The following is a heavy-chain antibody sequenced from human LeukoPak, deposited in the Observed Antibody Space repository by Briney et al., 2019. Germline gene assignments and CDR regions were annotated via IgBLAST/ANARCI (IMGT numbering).Heavy chain of an antibody. V-gene: IGHV3-23*01. CDR2: ISGSGGST. Sequence: QPGGSLRLSCAASGFTFSSYAMSWVRQAPGKGLEWVSAISGSGGSTYYADSVKGRFTISRDNSKNTLYLQMNSLRAEDTAVYYCAKEENYDFWSGALGWFDPWGQGTLVTVSS. J-gene: IGHJ5*02. CDR1: GFTFSSYA. CDR3: AKEENYDFWSGALGWFDP. D-gene: IGHD3-3*01.